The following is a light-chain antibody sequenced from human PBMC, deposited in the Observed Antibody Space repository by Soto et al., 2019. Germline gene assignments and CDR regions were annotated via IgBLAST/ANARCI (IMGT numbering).Light chain of an antibody. V-gene: IGKV1-17*01. CDR2: GAS. Sequence: DIQMTQSPASLSASVGDRVTITCRASQSIRTDLCWYQQRPGKAPKRLIFGASSLQSGVPSRLSGRASGTEFTLTISSLQPEDVATYCCLQHNSDPRTFGGGTKVELK. J-gene: IGKJ4*01. CDR3: LQHNSDPRT. CDR1: QSIRTD.